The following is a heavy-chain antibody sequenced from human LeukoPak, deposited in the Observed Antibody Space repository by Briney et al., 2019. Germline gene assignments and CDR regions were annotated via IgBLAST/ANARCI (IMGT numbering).Heavy chain of an antibody. J-gene: IGHJ4*02. CDR2: ISWNSGSI. CDR1: GFTFNDYA. D-gene: IGHD2-2*01. CDR3: AKDKSGWSSSTSPTSDY. V-gene: IGHV3-9*01. Sequence: GGSLRLSCAASGFTFNDYAMHWVRQAPGKGLEWVSGISWNSGSIGYADSVKGRFTISRDNAKNSLYLQMNSLRAEDTALYYCAKDKSGWSSSTSPTSDYWGQGTLVTVSS.